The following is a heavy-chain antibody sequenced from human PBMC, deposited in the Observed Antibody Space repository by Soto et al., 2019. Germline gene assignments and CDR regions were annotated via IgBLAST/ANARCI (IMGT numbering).Heavy chain of an antibody. CDR2: IYHSGST. CDR3: ARVGRALDY. CDR1: GGSIRSGDAS. Sequence: QVQLQESGSELVRPSQTLSLTCAVSGGSIRSGDASWSWIRQPPGKGLEWVGHIYHSGSTDYNPSLKSRVTISVDNSKNQFSLRLNSGTAADTAVYFCARVGRALDYWGQGTLVTVSS. J-gene: IGHJ4*02. V-gene: IGHV4-30-2*01.